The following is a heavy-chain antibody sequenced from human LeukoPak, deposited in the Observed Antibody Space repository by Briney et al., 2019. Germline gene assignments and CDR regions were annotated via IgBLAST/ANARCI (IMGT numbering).Heavy chain of an antibody. Sequence: GASVKVSCKASGYTFTSYAISWVRQAPGQGLEWMGRIIPIFGTANYAQKFQGRVTITTDESTSTAYMELSSLRSEDTAVYYCARDKAYYYDSSGYSDYWGQGTLVTVSS. J-gene: IGHJ4*02. D-gene: IGHD3-22*01. V-gene: IGHV1-69*05. CDR2: IIPIFGTA. CDR3: ARDKAYYYDSSGYSDY. CDR1: GYTFTSYA.